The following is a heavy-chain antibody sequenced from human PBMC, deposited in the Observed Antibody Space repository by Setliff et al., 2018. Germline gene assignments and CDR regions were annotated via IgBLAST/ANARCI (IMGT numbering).Heavy chain of an antibody. D-gene: IGHD1-1*01. V-gene: IGHV4-59*04. CDR1: GGSIGPHY. CDR2: IYYRGDT. Sequence: SETLSLTCTVSGGSIGPHYWSWIRQAPGKGLEWIGRIYYRGDTYYNASLKGRLTISVGTAQNQFSLRRTSVTAADTAVYYCARTGTYRYFDYWGQGALVTVSS. CDR3: ARTGTYRYFDY. J-gene: IGHJ4*02.